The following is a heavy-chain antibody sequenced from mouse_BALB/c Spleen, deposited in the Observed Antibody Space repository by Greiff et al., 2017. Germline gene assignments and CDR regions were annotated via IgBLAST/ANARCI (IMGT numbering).Heavy chain of an antibody. Sequence: EVKLQESGPGLVKPSQSLSLTCTVTGYSITSDYAWNWIRQFPGNKLEWMGYISYSGSTSYNPSLKSRISITRDTSKNQFFLQLNSVTTEDTATYYCARTFDGPWFAYWGQGTLVTVSA. CDR3: ARTFDGPWFAY. J-gene: IGHJ3*01. D-gene: IGHD2-3*01. CDR2: ISYSGST. V-gene: IGHV3-2*02. CDR1: GYSITSDYA.